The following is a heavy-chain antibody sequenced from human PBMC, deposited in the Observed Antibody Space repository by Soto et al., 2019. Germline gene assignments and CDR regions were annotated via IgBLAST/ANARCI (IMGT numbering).Heavy chain of an antibody. D-gene: IGHD6-13*01. CDR3: AHTFSGSSSWWEYYFDY. Sequence: SGPTLVNPTQTLTLTCTFSGFSLSTSGVGVGWIRQPPGKALEWLALIYWDDDKRYSPSLKSRLTITKDTSKNQVVLTMTNMDPVDTATYYCAHTFSGSSSWWEYYFDYWGQGTLVTVSS. V-gene: IGHV2-5*02. CDR2: IYWDDDK. CDR1: GFSLSTSGVG. J-gene: IGHJ4*02.